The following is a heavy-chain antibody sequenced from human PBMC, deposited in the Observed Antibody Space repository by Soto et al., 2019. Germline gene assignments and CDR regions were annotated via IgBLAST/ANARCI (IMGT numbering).Heavy chain of an antibody. CDR1: GFTFTNYA. V-gene: IGHV3-30*18. CDR2: ISYDGSNK. D-gene: IGHD3-22*01. Sequence: GGSLRLSCAASGFTFTNYAINWVRQAPGKGLEWVAVISYDGSNKYYADSVKGRFTISRDNSKNTLYLQMNSLRAEDTAVYYCAKEARSSGYYFDYWGQGTLVTVSS. J-gene: IGHJ4*02. CDR3: AKEARSSGYYFDY.